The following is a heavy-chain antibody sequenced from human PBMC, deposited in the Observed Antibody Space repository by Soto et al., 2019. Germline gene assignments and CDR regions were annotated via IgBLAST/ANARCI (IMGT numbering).Heavy chain of an antibody. Sequence: QVQLQESGPGLVKPSQTLSLTCIVSGGSINSGSFFWSWVRQHPAKGLEWIGYVSSSGSTYSNPSLKSRVTISVDTSENQFSLKVTSVTAADTAVYYCARVPSSPAFYYYMDVWGKGTTVTVSS. CDR2: VSSSGST. J-gene: IGHJ6*03. CDR1: GGSINSGSFF. V-gene: IGHV4-31*03. CDR3: ARVPSSPAFYYYMDV. D-gene: IGHD6-6*01.